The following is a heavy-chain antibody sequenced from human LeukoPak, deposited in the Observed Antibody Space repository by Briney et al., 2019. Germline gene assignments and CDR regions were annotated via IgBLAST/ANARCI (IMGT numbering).Heavy chain of an antibody. V-gene: IGHV1-8*01. CDR3: ATTVGYCSSTSCYTAGWFDP. CDR1: GYTFTSYD. Sequence: ASVKVSCKASGYTFTSYDINAVGQATGQGLEWMGWMNPNSGNTGYAQKFQGRVTITADESTSTAYMELSSLRSEDTAVYYCATTVGYCSSTSCYTAGWFDPWGQGTLVTVSS. CDR2: MNPNSGNT. D-gene: IGHD2-2*02. J-gene: IGHJ5*02.